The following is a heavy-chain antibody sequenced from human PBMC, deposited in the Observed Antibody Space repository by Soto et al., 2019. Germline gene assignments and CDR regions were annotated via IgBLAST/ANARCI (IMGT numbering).Heavy chain of an antibody. J-gene: IGHJ6*02. Sequence: LGESLKISCQGSGYSFSTYWIGWVRQMPGKGLEWMGIIYPGDSDTKYSPSFQGQVTMSADKSISTAYLQWRSLKASDTAMYYCGRVDSSGHKAFYYGMDLWGQGTTVTVS. V-gene: IGHV5-51*01. CDR2: IYPGDSDT. D-gene: IGHD2-15*01. CDR1: GYSFSTYW. CDR3: GRVDSSGHKAFYYGMDL.